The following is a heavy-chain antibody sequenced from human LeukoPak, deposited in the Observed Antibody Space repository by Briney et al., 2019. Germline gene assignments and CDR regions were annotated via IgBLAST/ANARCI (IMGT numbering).Heavy chain of an antibody. CDR1: GFTVSGNY. V-gene: IGHV3-53*01. Sequence: AGGSLRLSCAASGFTVSGNYMSWVRQAPGKGLEWVSIIYSGGSTYYADSVKGRFTISRDNSKNTLYLQMNSLRAEDTAVYYCAKRAYWRSGWFDPWGQGTLVTVSS. D-gene: IGHD1-1*01. J-gene: IGHJ5*02. CDR3: AKRAYWRSGWFDP. CDR2: IYSGGST.